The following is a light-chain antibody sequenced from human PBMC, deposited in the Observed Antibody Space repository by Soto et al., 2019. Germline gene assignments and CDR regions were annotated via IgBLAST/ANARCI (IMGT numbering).Light chain of an antibody. J-gene: IGKJ1*01. CDR2: ATS. CDR1: QDLSRW. V-gene: IGKV1-12*01. Sequence: DIQMTQSPSSVSASVGDRVIITCRASQDLSRWLAWYQQKPGRAPQLLIYATSNLQSGVPSRFSGSGSGTDFTLTISNLHPEDFATYYCQQANTFPHTLGEGTRVEIK. CDR3: QQANTFPHT.